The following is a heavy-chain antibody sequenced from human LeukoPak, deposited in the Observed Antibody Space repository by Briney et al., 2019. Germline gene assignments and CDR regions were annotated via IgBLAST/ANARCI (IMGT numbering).Heavy chain of an antibody. V-gene: IGHV3-30*04. CDR1: GFTFSSYA. D-gene: IGHD2-2*01. CDR3: ARGIAGYCSSTSCYGGVTD. CDR2: ISYDGNNK. J-gene: IGHJ4*02. Sequence: PGGSLRLSCAASGFTFSSYAMHWVRQAPGKGLEWVAVISYDGNNKYYADSVKGRFTISRDNSKNTLYLQMNSLRAEDTAVYYCARGIAGYCSSTSCYGGVTDWGQGTLVTVSS.